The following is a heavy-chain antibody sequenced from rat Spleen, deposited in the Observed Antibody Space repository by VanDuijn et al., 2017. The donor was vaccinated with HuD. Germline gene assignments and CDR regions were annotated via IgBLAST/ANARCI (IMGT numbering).Heavy chain of an antibody. J-gene: IGHJ2*01. CDR2: ITYEGSST. CDR1: GFTFSNYY. CDR3: ARPTTGIPFNY. Sequence: EVHLEESGGGLVQPGKSMKLSCAASGFTFSNYYMAWVRQAPKKGLEWVASITYEGSSTYYGDSVKGRFTISRDNAKSTLYLQVDSLRSEDTAIYYCARPTTGIPFNYWGQGVMVTVSS. D-gene: IGHD1-9*01. V-gene: IGHV5-22*01.